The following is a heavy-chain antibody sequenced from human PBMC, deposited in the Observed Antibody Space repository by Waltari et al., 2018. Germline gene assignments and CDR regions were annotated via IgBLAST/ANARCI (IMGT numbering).Heavy chain of an antibody. CDR2: IYYSGST. V-gene: IGHV4-39*07. CDR1: GGSISSSSYY. D-gene: IGHD6-13*01. J-gene: IGHJ4*02. CDR3: ARKGSGYSSSWYEAYYFDY. Sequence: QLQLQESGPGLVKPSETLSLTCTVSGGSISSSSYYWGWIRQTPGKGLEWIGSIYYSGSTYYNPSLKSRVTISVDTSKNQFSLKLSSVTAADTAVYYCARKGSGYSSSWYEAYYFDYWGQGTLVTVSS.